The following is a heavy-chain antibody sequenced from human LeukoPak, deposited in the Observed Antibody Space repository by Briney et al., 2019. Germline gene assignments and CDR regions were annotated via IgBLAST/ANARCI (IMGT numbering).Heavy chain of an antibody. V-gene: IGHV3-7*01. D-gene: IGHD1-26*01. CDR3: ASGSYYFDY. CDR1: GFTFSSYW. Sequence: PGGSLRLSCAASGFTFSSYWMSWVRQAPGKGLEWVANIKQDGSEKYYVDSVKGRFTISRDNAKDSLYLQMSSLRAEDTAVYYCASGSYYFDYWGQGTMVTVSS. J-gene: IGHJ4*03. CDR2: IKQDGSEK.